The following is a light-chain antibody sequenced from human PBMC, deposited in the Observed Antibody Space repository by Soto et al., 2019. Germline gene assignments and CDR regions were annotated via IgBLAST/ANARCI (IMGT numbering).Light chain of an antibody. Sequence: DIQMTQSPSSLSASVGDRVTITCQASQDISNYLNWYQQKPGKAPKLLIYDASNLETGVPSRFSGSGSGTDFTFTISSLQPEDIATYDCQQSDNLLFTFGPGTKVDIK. J-gene: IGKJ3*01. V-gene: IGKV1-33*01. CDR2: DAS. CDR3: QQSDNLLFT. CDR1: QDISNY.